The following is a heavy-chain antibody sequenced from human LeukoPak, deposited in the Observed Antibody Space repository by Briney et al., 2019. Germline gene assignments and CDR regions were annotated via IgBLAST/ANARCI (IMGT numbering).Heavy chain of an antibody. V-gene: IGHV3-30*04. J-gene: IGHJ6*03. D-gene: IGHD3-10*01. CDR3: AKDIQATMVRGYYYYMDV. Sequence: GGSLRLSCAASGFTFSSYAMHWVRQAPGKGLEWVAVISYDGSNKYYADSVKGRFTISRDNAKNSLYLQMNSLRAEDTALYYCAKDIQATMVRGYYYYMDVWGKGTTVTISS. CDR1: GFTFSSYA. CDR2: ISYDGSNK.